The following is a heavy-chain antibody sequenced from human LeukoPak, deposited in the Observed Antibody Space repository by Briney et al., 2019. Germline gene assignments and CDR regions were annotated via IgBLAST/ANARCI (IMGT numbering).Heavy chain of an antibody. CDR1: GLTFRNCA. V-gene: IGHV3-23*01. CDR3: AKDPNGDYVGAFDS. Sequence: PGGSLRLSCAASGLTFRNCALTWVRQAPGRGLEWVSSITGGGVGTSYADSVKGRFTVYRDNSKNTLYLQMNSLRAGDTAVYYCAKDPNGDYVGAFDSWGQGTLVTVSS. J-gene: IGHJ3*01. D-gene: IGHD4-17*01. CDR2: ITGGGVGT.